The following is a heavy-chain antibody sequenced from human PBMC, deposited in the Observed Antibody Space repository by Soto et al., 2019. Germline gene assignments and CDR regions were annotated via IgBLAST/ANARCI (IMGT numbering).Heavy chain of an antibody. CDR1: SYSISSSNW. CDR2: IYYSGST. J-gene: IGHJ4*02. Sequence: QVQLQESGPGLVKPSDTLALTCAVSSYSISSSNWCGGIRQPPVKGLERIGYIYYSGSTYYNPPPTSRVTMSVDTSKNQFSLKLSSVTAVDTAVYYCASSLGGVLVAANWGQGTLVTVSS. D-gene: IGHD2-2*01. V-gene: IGHV4-28*01. CDR3: ASSLGGVLVAAN.